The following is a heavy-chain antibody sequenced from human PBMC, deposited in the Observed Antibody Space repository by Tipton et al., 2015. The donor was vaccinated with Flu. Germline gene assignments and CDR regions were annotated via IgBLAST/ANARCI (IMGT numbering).Heavy chain of an antibody. V-gene: IGHV3-30*18. J-gene: IGHJ4*02. CDR3: AKDLEGGGAAPTD. Sequence: AVSGFTFSNHGMHRVRQAPGKGLEWVAVISYDGYNKNYADSVKGRFTISRDNSKNTVHLQMNSLRAEDTAVYYCAKDLEGGGAAPTDWGQGTLVTVSS. CDR1: GFTFSNHG. CDR2: ISYDGYNK. D-gene: IGHD3-16*01.